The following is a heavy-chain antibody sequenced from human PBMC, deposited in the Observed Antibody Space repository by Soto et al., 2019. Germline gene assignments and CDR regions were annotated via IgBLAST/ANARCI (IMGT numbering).Heavy chain of an antibody. V-gene: IGHV4-39*01. CDR2: IYFSGSP. Sequence: PSETLSLTSSAAGGSINSSSYFWGWVRQPPRKGLAWIGSIYFSGSPDYNPSLRSRVTRSGDSGTNQSSLKLSSGNAADTAVFYCARHYSSGPRNWFDPWGQGTLVTVSS. CDR1: GGSINSSSYF. CDR3: ARHYSSGPRNWFDP. J-gene: IGHJ5*02. D-gene: IGHD6-19*01.